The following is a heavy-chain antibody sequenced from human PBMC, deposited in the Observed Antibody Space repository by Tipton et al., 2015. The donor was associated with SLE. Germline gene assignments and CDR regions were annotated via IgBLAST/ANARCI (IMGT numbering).Heavy chain of an antibody. CDR1: GFTSSNYW. V-gene: IGHV3-48*02. CDR3: ARDRVSWNYGSLAS. J-gene: IGHJ4*02. Sequence: SLRLSCAASGFTSSNYWMTWVRQAPGKGLEWVAYISTTSSTIYYADSVKGRFTISRDNAKNSLYLQMNSLGDEDTAVYYCARDRVSWNYGSLASWGQGTLVTVSS. CDR2: ISTTSSTI. D-gene: IGHD1-7*01.